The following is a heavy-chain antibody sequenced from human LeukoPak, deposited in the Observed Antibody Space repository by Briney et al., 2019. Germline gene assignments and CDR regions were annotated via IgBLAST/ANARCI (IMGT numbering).Heavy chain of an antibody. D-gene: IGHD6-6*01. Sequence: SETLSLTCTVYSGSISSNSYYWGWIRQPPGKGLEWIGNIYYSGNTHYNPSLKSRVTIFVDTSKNLISLKLSSETAADTAVYYCARRWKAARPGDYFDYWGQGTLVTVSS. CDR1: SGSISSNSYY. CDR2: IYYSGNT. J-gene: IGHJ4*02. CDR3: ARRWKAARPGDYFDY. V-gene: IGHV4-39*01.